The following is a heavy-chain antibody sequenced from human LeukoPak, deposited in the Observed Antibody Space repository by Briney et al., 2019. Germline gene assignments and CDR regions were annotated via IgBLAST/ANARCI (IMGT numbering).Heavy chain of an antibody. Sequence: SETLSLTCAVSGGTIRSYYWSWIRQPPGKGLEWIGFIYYSGSTNYNPSLKSRVTISVDTSKNQFSLKLSSVTAADTAVYYCARGSIYNWNLFDHWGQGILVTVSS. D-gene: IGHD1-20*01. V-gene: IGHV4-59*01. CDR2: IYYSGST. J-gene: IGHJ4*02. CDR1: GGTIRSYY. CDR3: ARGSIYNWNLFDH.